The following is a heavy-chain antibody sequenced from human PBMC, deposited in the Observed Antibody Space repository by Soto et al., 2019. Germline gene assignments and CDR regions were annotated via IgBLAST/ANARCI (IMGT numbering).Heavy chain of an antibody. Sequence: GGSLRLSCAASGFTFSSYGMHWVRQAPGKGLEWVAVIWYDGSNKYYADSVKGRFTISRDNSKNTLYLQMNSLRAEDTAVYYCAREFNEWLLGILDYYYYMDVWGKGTTVTVSS. CDR3: AREFNEWLLGILDYYYYMDV. J-gene: IGHJ6*03. CDR2: IWYDGSNK. CDR1: GFTFSSYG. V-gene: IGHV3-33*01. D-gene: IGHD3-3*01.